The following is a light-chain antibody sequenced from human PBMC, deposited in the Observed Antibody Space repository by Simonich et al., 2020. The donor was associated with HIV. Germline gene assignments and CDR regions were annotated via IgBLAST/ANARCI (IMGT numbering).Light chain of an antibody. CDR1: QSVSNT. Sequence: EIVMTQSPATLSVSPGKRSTLSCRDGQSVSNTLAWYQQKPGQAPRLLIYGASTRATGIPARFSGSGSGTEFTLTITSMQSEDFAVYYCQQYNYWLITFGQGTRLEIK. V-gene: IGKV3-15*01. J-gene: IGKJ5*01. CDR2: GAS. CDR3: QQYNYWLIT.